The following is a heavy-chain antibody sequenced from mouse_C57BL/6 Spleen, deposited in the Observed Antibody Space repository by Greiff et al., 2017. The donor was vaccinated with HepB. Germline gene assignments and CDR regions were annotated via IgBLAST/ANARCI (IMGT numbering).Heavy chain of an antibody. V-gene: IGHV1-55*01. Sequence: QVQLQQPGAELVKPGASVKMSCKASGYTFTSYWITWVKQRPGQGLEWIGDIYPGSGSTNYNEKFKSKATLTVDTSSSTAYMQLISLTSEDSAVYYCARVETAQATLFAYWGQGTLVTVSA. CDR3: ARVETAQATLFAY. J-gene: IGHJ3*01. D-gene: IGHD3-2*02. CDR2: IYPGSGST. CDR1: GYTFTSYW.